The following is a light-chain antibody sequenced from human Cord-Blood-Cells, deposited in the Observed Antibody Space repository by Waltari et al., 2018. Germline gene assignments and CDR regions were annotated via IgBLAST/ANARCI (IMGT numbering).Light chain of an antibody. J-gene: IGLJ3*02. Sequence: SYELTQPPSVYVSPGQTASIPCSGDKLGDKSACWYQQKPGDSPVLVIYQDSKPPSRIPERFSGSSAGNAAPLPISGTQAVGEADYYCQAWDRRTWVFGGGTKLTVL. CDR3: QAWDRRTWV. CDR2: QDS. V-gene: IGLV3-1*01. CDR1: KLGDKS.